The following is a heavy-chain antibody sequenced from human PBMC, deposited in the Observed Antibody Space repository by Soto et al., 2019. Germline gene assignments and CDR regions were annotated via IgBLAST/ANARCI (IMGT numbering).Heavy chain of an antibody. CDR3: VKDRWIDS. D-gene: IGHD3-16*02. CDR2: ISSDGRPT. V-gene: IGHV3-64D*06. Sequence: LXLSCSASGFTFSSYAMHWVRQAPGKGLEYVSSISSDGRPTYYADSVKGRFTISRDNSKNTLYLQMSRLRAEDTAVYYCVKDRWIDSWGQGTLVTVSS. CDR1: GFTFSSYA. J-gene: IGHJ4*02.